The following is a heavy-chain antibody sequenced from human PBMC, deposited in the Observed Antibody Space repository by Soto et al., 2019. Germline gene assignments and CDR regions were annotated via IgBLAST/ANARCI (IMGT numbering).Heavy chain of an antibody. CDR3: ANSDWYKPDGYFQH. CDR2: ISGSGSTT. V-gene: IGHV3-23*01. CDR1: GFTFSSYA. J-gene: IGHJ1*01. D-gene: IGHD6-19*01. Sequence: EVQLLESGGGLVQPGGSLRLSCAASGFTFSSYAMSWVRQAPGKGLEWVSGISGSGSTTYYADSVKGRFTISRDNSKNTLYLQMNSLRAEDTAVYYCANSDWYKPDGYFQHWGQGTLVTVSS.